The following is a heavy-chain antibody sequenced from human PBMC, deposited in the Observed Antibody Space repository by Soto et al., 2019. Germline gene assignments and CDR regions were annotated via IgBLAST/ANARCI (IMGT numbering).Heavy chain of an antibody. Sequence: PSETLSLTCTVSGASISGFYWSWIRKSAGKGLEWIGRIYYSGSTNYNPSLKSRVTISVDTSKNQFSLKLSSVTAADTAVYYCAREVVVVAAKVDYWGQGTLVTVSS. D-gene: IGHD2-15*01. CDR2: IYYSGST. J-gene: IGHJ4*02. CDR1: GASISGFY. V-gene: IGHV4-4*07. CDR3: AREVVVVAAKVDY.